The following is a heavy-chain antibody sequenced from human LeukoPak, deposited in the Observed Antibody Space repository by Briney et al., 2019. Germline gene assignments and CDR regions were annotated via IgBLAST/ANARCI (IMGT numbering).Heavy chain of an antibody. CDR3: ARTKEMASISYFDS. V-gene: IGHV3-23*01. J-gene: IGHJ4*02. CDR2: ISGSGGST. D-gene: IGHD5-24*01. CDR1: GFTFSSYT. Sequence: VQPGGSLRLSCAASGFTFSSYTMSWVRQAPGRGLEWVSAISGSGGSTYYADSVKGRFTISRDNFKHTLYLQMNSLRAEDTAVYYCARTKEMASISYFDSWGQGTLVTVSS.